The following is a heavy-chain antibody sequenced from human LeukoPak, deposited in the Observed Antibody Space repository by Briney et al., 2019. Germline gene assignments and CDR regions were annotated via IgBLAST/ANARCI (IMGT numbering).Heavy chain of an antibody. J-gene: IGHJ6*02. D-gene: IGHD3-9*01. V-gene: IGHV5-10-1*01. Sequence: PGESLKISCKGSGYSFTSYWISWVRQMPGKGLEWMGRIDPSDSYTNYSPSFQGHVTISADKSISTAYLQWSSLKASDTAMYYCAGHQNDILTGSYYYGMDVWGQGTTVTVSS. CDR3: AGHQNDILTGSYYYGMDV. CDR2: IDPSDSYT. CDR1: GYSFTSYW.